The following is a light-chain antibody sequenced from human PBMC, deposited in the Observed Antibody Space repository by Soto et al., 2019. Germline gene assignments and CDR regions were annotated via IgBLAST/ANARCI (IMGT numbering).Light chain of an antibody. Sequence: QSVLTQPPSASGSPGQSVTISCAGTSSDVGGYNYVSWYQQHPGKAPKLMIYEVNKRPSGVPDRFSGSKSGNTASPTVSGLQAEDEAYYYCSSYAGSNNFGVFGTGTKVTVL. CDR1: SSDVGGYNY. CDR3: SSYAGSNNFGV. CDR2: EVN. J-gene: IGLJ1*01. V-gene: IGLV2-8*01.